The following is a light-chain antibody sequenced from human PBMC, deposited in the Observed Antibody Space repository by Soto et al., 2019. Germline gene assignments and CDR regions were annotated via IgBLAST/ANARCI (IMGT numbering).Light chain of an antibody. V-gene: IGKV3-15*01. Sequence: EIVLTQSPGTLSLSPGERATLSCRASQSVSSTYLAWYQQKPGQAPRLLIYGASTRATSIPARFSGSGSGTEFTLTISSLQSEDFAVYYCQQYDNWLGTFGQGTQVEI. CDR1: QSVSSTY. CDR3: QQYDNWLGT. J-gene: IGKJ1*01. CDR2: GAS.